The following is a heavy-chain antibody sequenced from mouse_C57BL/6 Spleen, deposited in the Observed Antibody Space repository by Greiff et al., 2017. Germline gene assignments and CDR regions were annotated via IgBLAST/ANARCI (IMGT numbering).Heavy chain of an antibody. CDR1: GFTFSDYG. CDR2: ISSGSSTI. Sequence: VQLQQSGGGLVKPGGSLKLSCAASGFTFSDYGMHWVRQAPEKGLEWVAYISSGSSTIYYADTVKGRFTISRDNAKNTLFLQMTSLRSEDTAMYYCARGNPDSSGYDYAMDYWGQGTSVTVSS. J-gene: IGHJ4*01. CDR3: ARGNPDSSGYDYAMDY. V-gene: IGHV5-17*01. D-gene: IGHD3-2*02.